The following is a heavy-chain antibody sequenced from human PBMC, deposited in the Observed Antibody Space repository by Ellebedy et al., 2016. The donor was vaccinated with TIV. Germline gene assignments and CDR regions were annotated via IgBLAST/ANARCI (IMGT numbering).Heavy chain of an antibody. J-gene: IGHJ4*02. V-gene: IGHV3-30*03. D-gene: IGHD3-10*01. CDR1: GFTFRSHG. CDR2: ISSDGSNK. CDR3: ARGGSSGSSDY. Sequence: GESLKISCVASGFTFRSHGIYWVRQAPGKGLEWVAVISSDGSNKYYADSVKGRFTISRYNSKNTLYLQMNSIKTEDISDYYCARGGSSGSSDYWGQGTLVTVSS.